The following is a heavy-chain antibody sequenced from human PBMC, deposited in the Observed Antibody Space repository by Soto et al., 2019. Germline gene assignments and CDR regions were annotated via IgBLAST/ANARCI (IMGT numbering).Heavy chain of an antibody. V-gene: IGHV4-59*01. CDR2: IHYSGST. D-gene: IGHD3-22*01. CDR3: ARSIDSSGYYFSNC. J-gene: IGHJ4*02. CDR1: GGSISSYY. Sequence: QVQLQESGPGLVKPSETLSLTCTVSGGSISSYYWSWIRQSPGKGLEWIGYIHYSGSTNYNPSLKGRVTMSVDTSRNQFSLKLSSVTAADTAVYYCARSIDSSGYYFSNCWGQGTLVTVSS.